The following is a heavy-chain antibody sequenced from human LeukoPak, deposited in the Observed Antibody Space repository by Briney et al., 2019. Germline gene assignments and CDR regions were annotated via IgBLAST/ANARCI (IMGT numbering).Heavy chain of an antibody. CDR2: IYYSGST. V-gene: IGHV4-59*01. CDR3: ARDTSGYRRGSFDY. J-gene: IGHJ4*02. Sequence: SETLSLTCTVSGGSINSYYWSWIRQPPGKGLEWIGYIYYSGSTNYNPSLKSRVTISLDTSNNQFSLKLSSVAAADTAVYYCARDTSGYRRGSFDYWGQGTLVTVSS. D-gene: IGHD3-22*01. CDR1: GGSINSYY.